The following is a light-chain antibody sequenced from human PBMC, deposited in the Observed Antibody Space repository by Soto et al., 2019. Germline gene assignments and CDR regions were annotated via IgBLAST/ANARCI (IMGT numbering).Light chain of an antibody. CDR2: GAS. J-gene: IGKJ2*01. V-gene: IGKV1-8*01. CDR3: QQSYSTPYT. Sequence: AIRMTQSPSSLSASTGDTVTITCRASQDIGSVLAWYQQKPGTAPKVLISGASNLHGGVPSRFSGSGSRTDFTLTITHLQSEDFASYYCQQSYSTPYTFGQGTKVEIK. CDR1: QDIGSV.